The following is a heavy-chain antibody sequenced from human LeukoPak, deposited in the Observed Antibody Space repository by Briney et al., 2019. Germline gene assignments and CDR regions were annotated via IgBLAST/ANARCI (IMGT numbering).Heavy chain of an antibody. D-gene: IGHD6-6*01. J-gene: IGHJ3*02. CDR1: GFTFSSYG. V-gene: IGHV3-23*01. CDR2: ISGSGGST. Sequence: GGSLRLSCAASGFTFSSYGMSWVRQAPGKGLEWVSAISGSGGSTYYADSVKGRFTISRDNSKNTLYLQMNSLRAEDTAVYYCAKSSTKNDAFDIWGQGTMVTVSS. CDR3: AKSSTKNDAFDI.